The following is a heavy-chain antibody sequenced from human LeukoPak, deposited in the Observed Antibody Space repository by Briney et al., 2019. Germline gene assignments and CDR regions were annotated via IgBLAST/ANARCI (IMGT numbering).Heavy chain of an antibody. Sequence: GGSLRLSCAASGFTFSDYYMNWIRQAPGKGLEWVSYISSSSSYTNYADSVKGRFTISRDNAKNSLYLQMNSLRAEDTAVYYCVKSPLNLGYCSGGSCHYFDYWGQGTLVTVSS. D-gene: IGHD2-15*01. V-gene: IGHV3-11*03. CDR2: ISSSSSYT. CDR3: VKSPLNLGYCSGGSCHYFDY. CDR1: GFTFSDYY. J-gene: IGHJ4*02.